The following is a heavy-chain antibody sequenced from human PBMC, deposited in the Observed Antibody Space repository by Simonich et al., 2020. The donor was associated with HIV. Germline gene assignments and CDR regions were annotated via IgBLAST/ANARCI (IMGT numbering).Heavy chain of an antibody. CDR1: GYTFTSFG. CDR2: ISAHNGKT. CDR3: ARLLGDYFDY. D-gene: IGHD3-16*01. Sequence: QVQLVQSGPEVKKPGASVKVSCKASGYTFTSFGITWVRQAPGQGLEWMGWISAHNGKTNYAQKFQDRVTMTTDTSTTTANMEVRSLSSDDTAVYYCARLLGDYFDYWGQGTLVTVSS. V-gene: IGHV1-18*01. J-gene: IGHJ4*02.